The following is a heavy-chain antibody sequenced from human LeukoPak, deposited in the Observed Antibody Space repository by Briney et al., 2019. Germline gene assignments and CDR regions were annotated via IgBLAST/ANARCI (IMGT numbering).Heavy chain of an antibody. CDR1: GFTFSSYS. Sequence: GGSLRLSCAASGFTFSSYSMNWVRQAPGKGLEWVSSISSSSSYIYYADSVKGRFTISRDNAKNSLYPQMNSLRAEDTAVYYCARVRAAATWWFDPWGQGTLVTVSS. V-gene: IGHV3-21*01. J-gene: IGHJ5*02. CDR2: ISSSSSYI. CDR3: ARVRAAATWWFDP. D-gene: IGHD6-13*01.